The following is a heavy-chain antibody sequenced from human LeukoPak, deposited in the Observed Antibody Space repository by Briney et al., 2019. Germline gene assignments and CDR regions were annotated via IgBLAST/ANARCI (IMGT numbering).Heavy chain of an antibody. CDR2: IRYDGSNK. CDR3: AKDQYRFGVGNHVLLDY. J-gene: IGHJ4*02. V-gene: IGHV3-30*02. CDR1: GFTFSSCG. D-gene: IGHD3-10*01. Sequence: GGSLRLSCGASGFTFSSCGMHWVRQAPGKGLEWVAFIRYDGSNKYYSDSVKGRFTISRDNSKNTLYLQMNSLRAEDTAVYYCAKDQYRFGVGNHVLLDYWGQGTLVTVSS.